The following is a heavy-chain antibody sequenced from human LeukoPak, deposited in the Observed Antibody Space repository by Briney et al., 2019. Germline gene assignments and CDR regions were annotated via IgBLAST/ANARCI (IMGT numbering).Heavy chain of an antibody. J-gene: IGHJ4*02. V-gene: IGHV3-21*01. Sequence: GGSLRLSCAASGFTFSIYAMSWVRQAPGKGLEWVSSISSSSSYIYYADSVKGRFTISRDNAKNSLYLQMNSLRAEDTAVYYCARDDSMATTFDYWGQGTLVTVSS. CDR3: ARDDSMATTFDY. D-gene: IGHD5-24*01. CDR1: GFTFSIYA. CDR2: ISSSSSYI.